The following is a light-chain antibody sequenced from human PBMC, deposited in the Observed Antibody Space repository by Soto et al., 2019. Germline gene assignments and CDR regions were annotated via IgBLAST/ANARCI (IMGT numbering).Light chain of an antibody. CDR1: QGINSY. J-gene: IGKJ4*01. CDR2: TAS. Sequence: DIQLTQPPPFLSASVGDRVTVTCRASQGINSYLAWYQQKPGKAPKLLIYTASTLQSGVPSRFSGSGSGTEFTLTITSLQPEDFAAYYCQQLYTYPRTFGGGTKVDIK. V-gene: IGKV1-9*01. CDR3: QQLYTYPRT.